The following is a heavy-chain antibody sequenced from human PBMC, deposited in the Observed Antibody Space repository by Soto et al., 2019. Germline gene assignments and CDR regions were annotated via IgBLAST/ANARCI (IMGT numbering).Heavy chain of an antibody. CDR3: ARGGHVVVVTAAFDY. CDR1: GNTISNNY. CDR2: INPSGGHT. V-gene: IGHV1-46*03. J-gene: IGHJ4*02. D-gene: IGHD2-21*02. Sequence: GASVEPSCEEPGNTISNNYIQWPRHDPRQGLEWMGTINPSGGHTTYAQKFLGRVTMTRDSSTSTLYMELTSLRFEDTAVYYCARGGHVVVVTAAFDYWGQGTLVTVSS.